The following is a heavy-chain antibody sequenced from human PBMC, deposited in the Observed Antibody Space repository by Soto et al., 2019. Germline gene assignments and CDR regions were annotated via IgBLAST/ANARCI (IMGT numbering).Heavy chain of an antibody. D-gene: IGHD6-6*01. CDR1: WSGLRGYP. Sequence: CKTVWSGLRGYPGNFLRKEHGQGLEWMGRVIPMFGTTDYAQRFQGRVTFTADESTSTASMEVTNLTFEDTAVYYCSRAVVLRLDRSSDMAFWGHGTSVTVS. CDR3: SRAVVLRLDRSSDMAF. J-gene: IGHJ6*02. CDR2: VIPMFGTT. V-gene: IGHV1-69*15.